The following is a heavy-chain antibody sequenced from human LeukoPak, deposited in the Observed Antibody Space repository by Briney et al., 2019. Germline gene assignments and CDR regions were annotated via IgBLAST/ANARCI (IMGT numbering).Heavy chain of an antibody. CDR3: ARAGDSGQLDY. Sequence: WASVKVSCKASGYTFTSYDINWVRQATGQGLEWMGWMTPNSGNTGYAQKFQGRLTMTRSTSISTAYMELNSLRSEDTAVYYCARAGDSGQLDYWGQGTLVTVSS. CDR1: GYTFTSYD. CDR2: MTPNSGNT. J-gene: IGHJ4*02. V-gene: IGHV1-8*01. D-gene: IGHD3-3*01.